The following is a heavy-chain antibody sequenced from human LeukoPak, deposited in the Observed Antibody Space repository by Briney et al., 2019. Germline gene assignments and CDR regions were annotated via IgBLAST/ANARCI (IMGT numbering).Heavy chain of an antibody. V-gene: IGHV3-11*04. CDR2: ISSSGSTI. CDR1: GFTFSDYY. CDR3: ARADTIVVLPAAMSY. J-gene: IGHJ4*02. Sequence: GGSLRLSCAASGFTFSDYYMSWIRQAPGKGLEWVSYISSSGSTIYYADSVKGRFTISRDNAKNSLYLQMNSLRAEDTAVYYCARADTIVVLPAAMSYWGQVTLVTVSS. D-gene: IGHD2-2*01.